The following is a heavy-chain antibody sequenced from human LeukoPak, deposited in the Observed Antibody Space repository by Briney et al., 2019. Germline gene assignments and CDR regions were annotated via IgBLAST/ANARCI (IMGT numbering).Heavy chain of an antibody. D-gene: IGHD5-18*01. CDR3: ARRRSGRRTQLWTYSRYFDY. CDR1: GGSFSGYY. Sequence: SETLSLTCALYGGSFSGYYWSWIRQPPGKGLEWIGEINHSGSTNYNPSLKRRVTISVDTSKNQFSLKLSSVTAADTAVYYCARRRSGRRTQLWTYSRYFDYWGQGTLVTVSS. J-gene: IGHJ4*02. V-gene: IGHV4-34*01. CDR2: INHSGST.